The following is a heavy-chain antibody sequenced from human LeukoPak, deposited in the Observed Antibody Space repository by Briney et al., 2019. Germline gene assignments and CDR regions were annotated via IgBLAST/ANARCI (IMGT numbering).Heavy chain of an antibody. CDR1: GLIVSNYF. Sequence: GGSLRLSCAASGLIVSNYFMTWVRQAPGKGLECVSVIYSGGATYYADSVKGRFTISRDNSKNTLYLQMNSLRAEDTAVYYCARGDGYYFGSWGQGTLVTVSS. CDR2: IYSGGAT. J-gene: IGHJ4*02. V-gene: IGHV3-53*01. CDR3: ARGDGYYFGS.